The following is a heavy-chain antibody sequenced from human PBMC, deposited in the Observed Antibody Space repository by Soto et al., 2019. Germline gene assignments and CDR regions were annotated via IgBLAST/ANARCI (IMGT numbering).Heavy chain of an antibody. J-gene: IGHJ5*02. CDR1: GGSISSSSYY. CDR2: IYYSGST. D-gene: IGHD3-9*01. V-gene: IGHV4-39*01. CDR3: ARHAYYDILTGSTYNWFDP. Sequence: SETLSLTCTVSGGSISSSSYYWGWIRQPPGKGLEWIGSIYYSGSTYYNPSLKSRVTISVDTSKNQFSLKLSSVTAADTAVYYCARHAYYDILTGSTYNWFDPWGQGTLVTVSS.